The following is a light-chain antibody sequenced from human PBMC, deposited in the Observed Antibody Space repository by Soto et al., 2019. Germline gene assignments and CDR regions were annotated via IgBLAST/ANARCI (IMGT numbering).Light chain of an antibody. J-gene: IGKJ2*01. Sequence: DIQMTQSPSTLPASVGDRVIITCRASQSIHSWLAWYQQKAGEAPKLLIYKATTLQSGVPSRFSGSGSVTEFSLTISRLQPEGFATYFCQQYDRSSSFGQGTRLEI. CDR1: QSIHSW. CDR2: KAT. V-gene: IGKV1-5*03. CDR3: QQYDRSSS.